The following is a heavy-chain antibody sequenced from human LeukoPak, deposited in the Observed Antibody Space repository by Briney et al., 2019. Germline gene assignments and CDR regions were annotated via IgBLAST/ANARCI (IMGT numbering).Heavy chain of an antibody. D-gene: IGHD3-3*01. J-gene: IGHJ6*02. Sequence: SETLSLTCTVSGGSISSGGYYWSWIRQHPGKGLEWIGYIYYSGSTYYNPSLKSRVTISVDTSKNQFSLKLSSVTAADTAVYYCARVPYYDFWSGYYRDYYYYGMDVWGQGTTVTVSS. CDR3: ARVPYYDFWSGYYRDYYYYGMDV. V-gene: IGHV4-31*03. CDR1: GGSISSGGYY. CDR2: IYYSGST.